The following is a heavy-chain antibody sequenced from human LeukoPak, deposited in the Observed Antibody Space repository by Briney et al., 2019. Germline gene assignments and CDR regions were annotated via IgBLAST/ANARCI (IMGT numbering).Heavy chain of an antibody. J-gene: IGHJ6*02. CDR1: GYTFTSYG. V-gene: IGHV1-18*01. CDR2: ISAYNGNT. CDR3: ARDPRATTSDYYYGMDV. Sequence: ASVKVSCKASGYTFTSYGISWVQQAPGQGLEWMGWISAYNGNTNYAQKLQGRVTMTTDTSTSTAYMELRSLRSDDTAVYYCARDPRATTSDYYYGMDVWGQGTTVTVSS. D-gene: IGHD2-2*01.